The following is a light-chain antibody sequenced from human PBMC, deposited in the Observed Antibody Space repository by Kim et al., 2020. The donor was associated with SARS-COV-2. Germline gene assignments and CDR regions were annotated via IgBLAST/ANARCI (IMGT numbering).Light chain of an antibody. CDR3: NTRDSSGNHLV. CDR1: SLRSYY. V-gene: IGLV3-19*01. J-gene: IGLJ3*02. CDR2: GKN. Sequence: ALGQNVSITSQGDSLRSYYGSWYQQKPGQAPVLVIYGKNNRPSGIPDRFSGSSSGNTASLTITGAQAEDETDYYCNTRDSSGNHLVFGGRTQLTGL.